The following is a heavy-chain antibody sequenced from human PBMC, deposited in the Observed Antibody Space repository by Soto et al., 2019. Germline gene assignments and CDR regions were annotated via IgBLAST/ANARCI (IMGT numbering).Heavy chain of an antibody. CDR3: ARDFKQLPDY. Sequence: ASVKVSCKACGYTFTSYDISWVRQAPGQGLECMGWINAYNGNTNYAQKLQGRATMTTDTSTSTDYMELRSLTSDDTVVYYCARDFKQLPDYWGQGTLVTVSS. CDR2: INAYNGNT. V-gene: IGHV1-18*04. D-gene: IGHD6-13*01. CDR1: GYTFTSYD. J-gene: IGHJ4*02.